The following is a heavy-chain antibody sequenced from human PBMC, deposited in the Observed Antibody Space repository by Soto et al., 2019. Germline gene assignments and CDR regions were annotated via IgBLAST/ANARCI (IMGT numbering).Heavy chain of an antibody. CDR3: ASLLYYDSSGFYHYFDY. CDR1: GGSVSSSSYY. D-gene: IGHD3-22*01. CDR2: IYFGGST. J-gene: IGHJ4*02. V-gene: IGHV4-39*01. Sequence: SETLSLTCTDSGGSVSSSSYYWAWIRQPPGKGLEWIGTIYFGGSTYYNPSLKSRVTISVDSSKSQFSLKLSSVTAADTAVYYCASLLYYDSSGFYHYFDYWGQGTLVTVSS.